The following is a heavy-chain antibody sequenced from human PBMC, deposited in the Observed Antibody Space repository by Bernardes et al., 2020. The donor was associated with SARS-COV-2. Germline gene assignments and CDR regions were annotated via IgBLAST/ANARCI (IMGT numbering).Heavy chain of an antibody. D-gene: IGHD2-8*01. CDR3: ARDLGYCTDGVCYP. V-gene: IGHV3-74*01. CDR2: INPDGSST. CDR1: GFTFSSSW. Sequence: AGSLSLSCAASGFTFSSSWLHWVRQAPGTGLVLVSRINPDGSSTNYADSVQGRLTISRDNATNMLFLQMLGLRVEDTAMYYCARDLGYCTDGVCYPWGQGTLVTVSS. J-gene: IGHJ5*02.